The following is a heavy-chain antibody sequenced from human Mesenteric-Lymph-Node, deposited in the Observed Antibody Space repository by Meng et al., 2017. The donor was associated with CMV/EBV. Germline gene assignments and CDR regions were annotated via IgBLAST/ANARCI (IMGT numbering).Heavy chain of an antibody. V-gene: IGHV3-13*03. CDR2: IGTAGDT. D-gene: IGHD3-3*01. Sequence: GESLKISCAACGFTFSTYDMHWVRQATGEGLEWVSPIGTAGDTYYPHSVKGQFTISRESAKNSLHLQMNSLRAGDTAVYYCARGTVRFLEWLLSGIYYFDYWGQGTLVTVSS. J-gene: IGHJ4*02. CDR1: GFTFSTYD. CDR3: ARGTVRFLEWLLSGIYYFDY.